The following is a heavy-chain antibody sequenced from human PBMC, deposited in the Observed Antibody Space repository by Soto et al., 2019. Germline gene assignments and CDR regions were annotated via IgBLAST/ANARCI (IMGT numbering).Heavy chain of an antibody. CDR3: ARDHSYYYDSSGSVGDY. V-gene: IGHV1-18*01. J-gene: IGHJ4*02. Sequence: ASVKVSCKASGYTFTSYGISWVRQAPGQGLEWMGWISAYNGNTNYAQKLQGRVTMTTDTSTSTAYMELRSLRSDDTAVYYCARDHSYYYDSSGSVGDYWGQGTLVTVSS. CDR2: ISAYNGNT. CDR1: GYTFTSYG. D-gene: IGHD3-22*01.